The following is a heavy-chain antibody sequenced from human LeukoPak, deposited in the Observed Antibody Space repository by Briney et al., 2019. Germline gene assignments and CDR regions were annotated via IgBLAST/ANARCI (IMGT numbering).Heavy chain of an antibody. D-gene: IGHD3-10*01. CDR1: GFTFSSYA. J-gene: IGHJ6*02. CDR2: ISGSGGST. CDR3: ARDVLLWFGEGGMDV. Sequence: PGGSLRLSCAASGFTFSSYAMSWVRQAPGKGLEWVSAISGSGGSTYYADSVKGRFTISRDNSKNTLYLQMNSLRAEDTAVYYCARDVLLWFGEGGMDVWGQGTTVTVSS. V-gene: IGHV3-23*01.